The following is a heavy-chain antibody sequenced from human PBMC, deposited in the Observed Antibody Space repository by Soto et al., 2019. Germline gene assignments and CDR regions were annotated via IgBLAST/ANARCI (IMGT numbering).Heavy chain of an antibody. Sequence: EVQLLESGGGLVQPGGSMRLSCAASGFTFSSYAMTWVRQAPGKGLEYVSSISNSGGSTYYADSLKGRFTVSRDNSKNTLYLQLNSLRAVDTGVYYGANPLAHCSGPTCYGPVTYWGQGTLVTVSS. D-gene: IGHD2-15*01. CDR1: GFTFSSYA. V-gene: IGHV3-23*01. CDR2: ISNSGGST. J-gene: IGHJ4*02. CDR3: ANPLAHCSGPTCYGPVTY.